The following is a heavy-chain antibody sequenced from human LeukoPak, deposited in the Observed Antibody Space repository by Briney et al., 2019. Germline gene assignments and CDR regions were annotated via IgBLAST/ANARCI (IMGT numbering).Heavy chain of an antibody. Sequence: PGEXXXLXCAASGFTFDDYAMHWVRQAPGKGLQXVSLINWDGVATYYVDSVKGRFTISRDSSSLYLQMNSLRAEDTALYYCAKDMRYSGTSGAFDIWGQGTMVTVSS. J-gene: IGHJ3*02. V-gene: IGHV3-43D*03. CDR2: INWDGVAT. CDR3: AKDMRYSGTSGAFDI. D-gene: IGHD4-23*01. CDR1: GFTFDDYA.